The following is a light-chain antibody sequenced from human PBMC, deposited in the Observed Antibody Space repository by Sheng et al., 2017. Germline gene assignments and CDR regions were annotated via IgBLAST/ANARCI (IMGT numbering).Light chain of an antibody. J-gene: IGKJ3*01. CDR1: QDINKY. CDR2: EAS. V-gene: IGKV1-33*01. Sequence: DIQMTQSPSSLSASVGDRVTITCQASQDINKYLNWYQQKPGKAPKLLIYEASNLGTGVPPRFSGSGSGTDFRLIISSLQPEDIATYYCQQYEDLPPFKFGPGTKVDFK. CDR3: QQYEDLPPFK.